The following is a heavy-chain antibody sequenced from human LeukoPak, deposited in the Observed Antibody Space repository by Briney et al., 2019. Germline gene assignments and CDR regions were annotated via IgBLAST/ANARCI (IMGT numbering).Heavy chain of an antibody. Sequence: PGGSLRLSCAASGFTFSSYAMSWVRQAPGKGLEWVSAISGSGGSTYYADSVKGRFTISRDNSKNTLYLQMNSLRAEDTAVYYCAPRPLLGENMDVWGKGTTVTVSS. CDR2: ISGSGGST. CDR3: APRPLLGENMDV. D-gene: IGHD3-10*01. J-gene: IGHJ6*03. CDR1: GFTFSSYA. V-gene: IGHV3-23*01.